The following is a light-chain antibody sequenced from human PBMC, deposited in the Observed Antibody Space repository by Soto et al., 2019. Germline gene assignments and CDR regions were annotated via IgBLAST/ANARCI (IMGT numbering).Light chain of an antibody. CDR2: DAS. V-gene: IGKV3-11*01. CDR1: RSVRSY. J-gene: IGKJ5*01. CDR3: QKRYAWPPIT. Sequence: EIVLTQSPATLSLSPGERATLSCRASRSVRSYLAWYQQKPGQAPRLLIYDASNRAAGIPARFSGSGSETDFTLTISNLELEDFAVYYCQKRYAWPPITSGQGTRLEIK.